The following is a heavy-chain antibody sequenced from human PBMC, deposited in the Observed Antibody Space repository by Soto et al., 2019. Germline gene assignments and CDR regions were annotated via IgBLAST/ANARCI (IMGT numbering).Heavy chain of an antibody. CDR1: GFTFSSYG. CDR3: ARDGRMYYDILTGYFIGSSFDY. J-gene: IGHJ4*02. D-gene: IGHD3-9*01. Sequence: QVHLVESGGCVVQPGRSLRLSCAVSGFTFSSYGMHWVRQAPGKGLEWVAVIWYDGSNEYYADSVKGRFTISRDNSKNTLYLQMNSLRAEDTAVYYCARDGRMYYDILTGYFIGSSFDYWGQGTLVTVSS. V-gene: IGHV3-33*01. CDR2: IWYDGSNE.